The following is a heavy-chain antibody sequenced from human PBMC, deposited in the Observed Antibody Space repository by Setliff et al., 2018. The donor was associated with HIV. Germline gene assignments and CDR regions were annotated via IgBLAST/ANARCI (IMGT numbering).Heavy chain of an antibody. J-gene: IGHJ4*02. CDR1: GGSINRSY. D-gene: IGHD3-16*02. Sequence: SETLSLTCTVSGGSINRSYWSWIRQSPGKGLEWLGNVYHTGNSHYNPSLKSRVTMSVDTSTSQFSLRLTSMTAADTAVYCCARAYYDHLWASYRFDYWGQGTLVTVSS. CDR3: ARAYYDHLWASYRFDY. V-gene: IGHV4-59*01. CDR2: VYHTGNS.